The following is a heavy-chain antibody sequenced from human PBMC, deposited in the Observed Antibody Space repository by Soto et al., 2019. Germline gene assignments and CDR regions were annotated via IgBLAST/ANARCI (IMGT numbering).Heavy chain of an antibody. CDR2: IYDTESA. D-gene: IGHD6-6*01. V-gene: IGHV4-31*03. Sequence: QVQLQESGPGLVKPSQTLSLTCNVSGESISSGCYYWSWIRHHPGKGLELIWYIYDTESAYYNPSLKTRVTISMDTDTNQIAMRLSSVTAADPSVYYCSRSSSTSSAADYWGQGILGTVSS. J-gene: IGHJ4*02. CDR1: GESISSGCYY. CDR3: SRSSSTSSAADY.